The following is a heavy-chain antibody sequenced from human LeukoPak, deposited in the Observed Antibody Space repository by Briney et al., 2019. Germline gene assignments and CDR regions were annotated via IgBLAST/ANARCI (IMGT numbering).Heavy chain of an antibody. J-gene: IGHJ4*02. Sequence: GSLRLSCAASGFTFRNYAMSWVRQAPGKGLEWVAIIWYNGSKKYYAESVKGRFTISRDNSKNTLYLQMSSLRAEDTAVYYCARDPYGSGDGYFDYWGQGTLVTVSS. CDR2: IWYNGSKK. D-gene: IGHD3-10*01. CDR3: ARDPYGSGDGYFDY. CDR1: GFTFRNYA. V-gene: IGHV3-33*08.